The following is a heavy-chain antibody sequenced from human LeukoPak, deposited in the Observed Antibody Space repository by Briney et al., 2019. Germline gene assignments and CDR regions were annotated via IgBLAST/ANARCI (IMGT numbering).Heavy chain of an antibody. CDR2: IYHSGST. CDR3: ARAHGSGSYYSWFDP. D-gene: IGHD3-10*01. V-gene: IGHV4-30-2*01. CDR1: GGSISSGGYS. Sequence: SQTLSLTCAVSGGSISSGGYSWSWIRQPPGKGLEWIGYIYHSGSTYYNPSLKSRVTISVDRSKNQFSLKLSSVIAADTAVYYCARAHGSGSYYSWFDPWGQGTLVTVSS. J-gene: IGHJ5*02.